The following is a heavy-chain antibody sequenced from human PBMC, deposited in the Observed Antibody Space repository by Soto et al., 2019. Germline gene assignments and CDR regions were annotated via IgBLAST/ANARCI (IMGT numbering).Heavy chain of an antibody. D-gene: IGHD3-22*01. V-gene: IGHV4-39*01. CDR2: IYYSGST. CDR3: ASQILPNYYYDSSGYVHFDY. CDR1: GGSISSSSYY. Sequence: SETLSLTCTVSGGSISSSSYYWGWIRQPPGKGLEWIGSIYYSGSTYYNPSLKSRVTISVDTSKNQFPLKLSSVTAADTAVYYCASQILPNYYYDSSGYVHFDYWGQGTLVTVSS. J-gene: IGHJ4*02.